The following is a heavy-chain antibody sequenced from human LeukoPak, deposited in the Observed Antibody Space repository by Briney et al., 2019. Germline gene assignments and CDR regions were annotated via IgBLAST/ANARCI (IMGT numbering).Heavy chain of an antibody. CDR3: SALRGSGSYYRDD. V-gene: IGHV3-49*04. CDR2: IKSKTSGGTT. Sequence: PGGSLRLSGAASGFTFSVAAMTWVRQAPWQRLNWVGRIKSKTSGGTTEYAASVKGRFTISRDDSKSIAYLQMNSLKTEDTAVYYCSALRGSGSYYRDDWGQGTLATVSS. CDR1: GFTFSVAA. J-gene: IGHJ4*02. D-gene: IGHD3-10*01.